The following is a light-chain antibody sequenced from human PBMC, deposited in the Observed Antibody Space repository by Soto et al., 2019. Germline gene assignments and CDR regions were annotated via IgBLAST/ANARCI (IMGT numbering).Light chain of an antibody. Sequence: QSVLTQPPSMSGAPGQRVTISCTGSSSDIGAGYDVHWYQQFPGTAPKLLIYSNINRPSGVPDRFSGSKSGTSASLANTGVQAEDEAGYYCQAYDSSLGGSKGVFGGGTKLTVL. CDR3: QAYDSSLGGSKGV. CDR2: SNI. CDR1: SSDIGAGYD. V-gene: IGLV1-40*01. J-gene: IGLJ3*02.